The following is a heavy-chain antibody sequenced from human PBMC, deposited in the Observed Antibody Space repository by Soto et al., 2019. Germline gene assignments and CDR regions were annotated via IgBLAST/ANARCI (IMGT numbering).Heavy chain of an antibody. CDR3: DREEALIVVPTGGIDYSFDY. CDR1: GGSISSGDHF. V-gene: IGHV4-30-4*01. D-gene: IGHD3-22*01. CDR2: IYYSGST. J-gene: IGHJ4*02. Sequence: SETLSLTCTVSGGSISSGDHFWSWLRQPPGKGLEWIGYIYYSGSTYYNPSLKSRVAISVDTSKNQFSLTLTSVTAADTAVYFCDREEALIVVPTGGIDYSFDYWGKGTLVTVSS.